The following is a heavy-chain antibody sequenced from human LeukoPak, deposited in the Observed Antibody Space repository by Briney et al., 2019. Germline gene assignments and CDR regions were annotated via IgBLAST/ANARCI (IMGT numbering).Heavy chain of an antibody. Sequence: GGSLRLSCAASGFTFSSYAMSWVRQAPGKGLEWVSAISGSGGSTYYADSVKGRFTISRDISKNTLYLQMNSLRAEDTAVYYCAKSQYDFWSGYFDYWGQGTLVTVSS. D-gene: IGHD3-3*01. CDR2: ISGSGGST. CDR1: GFTFSSYA. V-gene: IGHV3-23*01. CDR3: AKSQYDFWSGYFDY. J-gene: IGHJ4*02.